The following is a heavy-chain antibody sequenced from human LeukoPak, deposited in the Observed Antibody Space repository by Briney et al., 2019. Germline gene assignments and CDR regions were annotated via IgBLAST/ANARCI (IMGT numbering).Heavy chain of an antibody. CDR2: ISSSSSYI. CDR1: GFTFSSYS. D-gene: IGHD2-15*01. V-gene: IGHV3-21*01. Sequence: GGSLRLSCATSGFTFSSYSMNWVRQAPGKGLEWVSSISSSSSYIYYADSVKGRFTISRDNAKNSLYLQMNSLRAEDTAVYYCARAGRSPGAFDIWGQGTMVTVS. CDR3: ARAGRSPGAFDI. J-gene: IGHJ3*02.